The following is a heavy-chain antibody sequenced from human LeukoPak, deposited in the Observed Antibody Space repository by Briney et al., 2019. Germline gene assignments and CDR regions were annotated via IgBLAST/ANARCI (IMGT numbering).Heavy chain of an antibody. CDR2: VYSDDTT. CDR3: ARGGGYYAIDY. J-gene: IGHJ4*02. D-gene: IGHD1-26*01. V-gene: IGHV3-53*01. Sequence: GGSLRLSCAASGFTFSTYDMNWVRQAPGKGLEWVSVVYSDDTTYYADSVKGRFTISRDNSKNTLYLQMNNLRAEDTAVYYCARGGGYYAIDYWGQGTLVTVSS. CDR1: GFTFSTYD.